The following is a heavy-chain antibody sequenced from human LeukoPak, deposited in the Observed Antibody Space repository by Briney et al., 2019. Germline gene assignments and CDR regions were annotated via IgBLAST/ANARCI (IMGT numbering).Heavy chain of an antibody. CDR1: GFTFSSYE. V-gene: IGHV3-48*03. J-gene: IGHJ6*04. CDR2: ISSSGSTI. Sequence: GGSLRLSCAASGFTFSSYEMKWVRQAPGKGLEWVSYISSSGSTIFYADSVKGRFTISRDNAKNSLYLQMNSLRAEDTAVYYCAELGITMIGGVWGKGTTVTISS. D-gene: IGHD3-10*02. CDR3: AELGITMIGGV.